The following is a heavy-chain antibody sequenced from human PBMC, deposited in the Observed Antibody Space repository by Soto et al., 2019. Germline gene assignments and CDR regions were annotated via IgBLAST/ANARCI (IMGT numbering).Heavy chain of an antibody. J-gene: IGHJ6*02. CDR1: GFTFSNAW. Sequence: GGSLRLSCAASGFTFSNAWMNWVRQAPGKGLEWVGRIKSKTDGGTTDYAAPVKGRFTISRDDSKNTLYLQMNSLKTEDTAVYYCTTDRWDIVVVPAATPSPHYYYYYGVDVWGQGTTVTVSS. CDR3: TTDRWDIVVVPAATPSPHYYYYYGVDV. V-gene: IGHV3-15*07. CDR2: IKSKTDGGTT. D-gene: IGHD2-2*01.